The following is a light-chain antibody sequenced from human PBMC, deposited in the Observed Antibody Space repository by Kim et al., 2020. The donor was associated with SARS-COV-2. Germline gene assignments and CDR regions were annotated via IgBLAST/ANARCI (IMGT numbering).Light chain of an antibody. Sequence: DVVMTQSPLSLPVTLGQPAAISCRSSQSLVHIDGDSYPSWFQERAGQSPRRLIWKVSQRDSGVPGRFSGSGSGTDFTLKISRVEAEYVGIYYCMQGKHWPLTFRGRTKADI. V-gene: IGKV2-30*02. J-gene: IGKJ4*01. CDR3: MQGKHWPLT. CDR1: QSLVHIDGDSY. CDR2: KVS.